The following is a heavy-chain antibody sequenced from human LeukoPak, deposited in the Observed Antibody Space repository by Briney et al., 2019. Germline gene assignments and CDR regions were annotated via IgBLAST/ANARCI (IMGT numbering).Heavy chain of an antibody. D-gene: IGHD2/OR15-2a*01. CDR1: GGSISSYY. J-gene: IGHJ3*02. CDR2: IYYSGST. CDR3: ARSGGSGRASGTTLGAFDI. Sequence: SETLSLTCTVSGGSISSYYWSWIRQPPGKGLEWIGYIYYSGSTNYNPSLTSRVTISVDPSKNQFSLKLTSVTAEDPAVYYCARSGGSGRASGTTLGAFDIWGQGTMVTVSS. V-gene: IGHV4-59*01.